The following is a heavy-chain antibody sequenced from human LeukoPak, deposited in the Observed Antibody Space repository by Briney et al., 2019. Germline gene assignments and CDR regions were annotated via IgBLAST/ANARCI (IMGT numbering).Heavy chain of an antibody. CDR3: ARDWPSEWQQLPDYDAVDI. CDR2: ISGSGGST. V-gene: IGHV3-23*01. J-gene: IGHJ3*02. Sequence: PGGSLRLSCAASGFTFSSYAMRWVRQPPGKGLEWVSSISGSGGSTYDADSVKGRFTISRDNSKNTLDLQMNSLRADDTAVYYCARDWPSEWQQLPDYDAVDIWGQGTMVTVSS. CDR1: GFTFSSYA. D-gene: IGHD6-13*01.